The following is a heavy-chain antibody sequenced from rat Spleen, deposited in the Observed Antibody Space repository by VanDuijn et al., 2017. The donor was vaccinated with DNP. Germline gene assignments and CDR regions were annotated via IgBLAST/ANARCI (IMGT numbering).Heavy chain of an antibody. V-gene: IGHV5-20*01. Sequence: EVQLVESGGDLVQPGRSLKLSCAASGFTFSDYNMAWVRQAPTKGLEWVAYISFDGGTTYSPDSVKGRFTISRDTAKSSLYLQLNSVTTEDTATYYCARYGYNSGYGGEAMDAWGQGTSVTVSS. D-gene: IGHD4-3*01. J-gene: IGHJ4*01. CDR2: ISFDGGTT. CDR1: GFTFSDYN. CDR3: ARYGYNSGYGGEAMDA.